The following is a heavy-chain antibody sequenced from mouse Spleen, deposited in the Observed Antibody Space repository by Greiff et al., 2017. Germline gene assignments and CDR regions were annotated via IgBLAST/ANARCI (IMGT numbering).Heavy chain of an antibody. CDR2: ISSGGGNT. CDR1: GFTFSSYA. Sequence: EVKLVESGGGLVKLGGSLKLSCAASGFTFSSYAMSWVRQTPEKRLEWVATISSGGGNTYYPDSVKGRFTISRDNAKNTLYLQMSSLKSEDTAMYYCAREGDYSAWFAYWGQGTLVTVSA. D-gene: IGHD1-1*02. J-gene: IGHJ3*01. CDR3: AREGDYSAWFAY. V-gene: IGHV5-9*04.